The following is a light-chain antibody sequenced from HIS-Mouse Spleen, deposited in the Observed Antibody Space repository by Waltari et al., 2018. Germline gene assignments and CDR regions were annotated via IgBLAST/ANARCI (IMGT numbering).Light chain of an antibody. CDR1: QSLVYRDGNTY. J-gene: IGKJ1*01. CDR3: MQGTHWPPT. V-gene: IGKV2-30*01. CDR2: KVS. Sequence: DVVMTQSPLSLPVTLGQPASISCRSSQSLVYRDGNTYLNWFQQRPGQSPRRLIYKVSNRDSGVPDRFSGSGSGTDFTLKISRVGAEDVGVYYCMQGTHWPPTFGQGTKVEIK.